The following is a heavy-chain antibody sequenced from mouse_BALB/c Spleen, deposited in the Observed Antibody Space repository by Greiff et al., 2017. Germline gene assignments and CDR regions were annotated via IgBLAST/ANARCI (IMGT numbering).Heavy chain of an antibody. D-gene: IGHD1-2*01. CDR2: IWWDDDK. CDR3: ARRGGTTAQSWFAY. CDR1: GFSLSTSGMG. V-gene: IGHV8-8*01. J-gene: IGHJ3*01. Sequence: QVTLKESGPGILQPSQTLSLTCSFSGFSLSTSGMGVGWIRQPSGKGLEWLAHIWWDDDKRYNPALKSRLTISKDTSSNQVFLKIASVDTADTATYYCARRGGTTAQSWFAYWGQGTLVTVSA.